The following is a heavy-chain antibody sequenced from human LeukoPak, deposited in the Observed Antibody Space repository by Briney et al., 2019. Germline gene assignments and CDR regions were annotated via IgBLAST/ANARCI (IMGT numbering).Heavy chain of an antibody. CDR2: IRYDGSNK. CDR1: GFTFSSYG. V-gene: IGHV3-30*02. J-gene: IGHJ4*02. Sequence: GGSLRLSCAASGFTFSSYGMHWVRQAPGKGLEWVAFIRYDGSNKYYADSVKGRFTISRDNSKNTLYLQMNSLRAEDTAVYYCAKDSFVVAATQEGDYWGQGTLVTVSS. CDR3: AKDSFVVAATQEGDY. D-gene: IGHD2-15*01.